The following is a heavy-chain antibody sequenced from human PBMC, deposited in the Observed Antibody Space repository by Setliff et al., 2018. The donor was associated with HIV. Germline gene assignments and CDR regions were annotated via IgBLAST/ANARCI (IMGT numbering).Heavy chain of an antibody. CDR3: ARRGITMIVVGSDAFDT. J-gene: IGHJ3*02. V-gene: IGHV4-39*01. CDR2: IYYSGST. CDR1: GGSISSSSYY. D-gene: IGHD3-22*01. Sequence: SETLSLTCTVSGGSISSSSYYWGWIRQPPGKGLEWIGSIYYSGSTYYNPSLKSRVTISVDTSKNQFSLKLSSVTAADTAVYYCARRGITMIVVGSDAFDTWGQGTMVTVSS.